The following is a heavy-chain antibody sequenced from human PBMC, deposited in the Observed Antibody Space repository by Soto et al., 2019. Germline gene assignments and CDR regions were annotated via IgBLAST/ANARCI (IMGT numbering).Heavy chain of an antibody. CDR2: MNPNNGET. J-gene: IGHJ4*02. D-gene: IGHD5-18*01. CDR3: ASTKGYSNGFDY. V-gene: IGHV1-8*01. Sequence: QVQLVQSGAEVKKPGASVKVSCKASGYTFTSYNIDWVRQATGQGLEWMGWMNPNNGETSYAQEFQGRVTMTRDTSISTAYLELSSLRAEDTAVYYCASTKGYSNGFDYWGQGTLVTVSS. CDR1: GYTFTSYN.